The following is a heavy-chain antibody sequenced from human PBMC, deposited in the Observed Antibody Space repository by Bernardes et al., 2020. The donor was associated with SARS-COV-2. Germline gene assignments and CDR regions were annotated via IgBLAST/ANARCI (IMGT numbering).Heavy chain of an antibody. J-gene: IGHJ4*02. V-gene: IGHV2-5*08. D-gene: IGHD3-9*01. CDR2: IDWDDDQ. CDR1: GFSLSTSGMC. CDR3: AHSFRGRYFDWFLFDY. Sequence: SGPTLVKPTQTLTLTCTFSGFSLSTSGMCVSWIRQPPGKALEWLALIDWDDDQRYSPSLQSRLTITKDTSKNKVVLTMTNMDPVDTATYYCAHSFRGRYFDWFLFDYWGQGTLVTVSS.